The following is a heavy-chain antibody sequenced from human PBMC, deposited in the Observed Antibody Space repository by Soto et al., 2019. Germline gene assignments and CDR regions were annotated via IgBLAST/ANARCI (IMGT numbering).Heavy chain of an antibody. Sequence: EVQLLESGGGLVQPGGSLRLSCAASGFTFSGYAMSWVRQAPGKGLEWVSAISGGGGSTYYADPVKGRFTISRDNSKNTPYLQMNSLRAEDTAVYYCARGFMITIGGVIVHNWYFDLWGRGTLVTVSS. CDR2: ISGGGGST. V-gene: IGHV3-23*01. CDR3: ARGFMITIGGVIVHNWYFDL. J-gene: IGHJ2*01. D-gene: IGHD3-16*02. CDR1: GFTFSGYA.